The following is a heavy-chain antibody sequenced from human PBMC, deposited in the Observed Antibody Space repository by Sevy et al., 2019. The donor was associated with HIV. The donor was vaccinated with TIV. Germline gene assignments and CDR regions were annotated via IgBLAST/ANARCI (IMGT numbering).Heavy chain of an antibody. CDR1: GGTFSSYA. CDR2: IIPIFGTA. J-gene: IGHJ5*02. V-gene: IGHV1-69*06. CDR3: ASANCSSTSCYSHNWFDP. Sequence: ASVKVSCKASGGTFSSYAISWVRQAPGQGLEWMGGIIPIFGTANYAQKFQGRVTITADKSTSTAYMELSSLRSEDTAVYYCASANCSSTSCYSHNWFDPWGQGTLVTVSS. D-gene: IGHD2-2*01.